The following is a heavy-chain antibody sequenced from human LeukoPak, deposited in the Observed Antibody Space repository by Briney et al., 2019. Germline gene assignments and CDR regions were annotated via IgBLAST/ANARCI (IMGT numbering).Heavy chain of an antibody. CDR2: IKSKTDGGTT. V-gene: IGHV3-15*01. CDR3: TTDPADGSGSY. D-gene: IGHD3-10*01. J-gene: IGHJ4*02. CDR1: GFTLSNSW. Sequence: GGSLRLSCAGSGFTLSNSWMGWVRQAPGKGLEWVGRIKSKTDGGTTDYAAPVKGRFTISRDDSKNTLYLQMNSLKTEDTAVYYCTTDPADGSGSYWGQGTLVTVSS.